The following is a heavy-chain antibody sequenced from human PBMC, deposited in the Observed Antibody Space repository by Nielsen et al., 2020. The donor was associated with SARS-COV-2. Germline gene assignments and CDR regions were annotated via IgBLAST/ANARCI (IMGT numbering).Heavy chain of an antibody. CDR1: GFTFSSYW. D-gene: IGHD2-2*01. Sequence: GESLKISCAASGFTFSSYWMHWVRQAPGKGLVWVSRINSDGSSTSCADSVKGRFTISRDNAKNTLYLQMNSLRAEDTAVYYCAREGLGEYRHCSSTSCYNYGMDVWGQGTTVTVSS. CDR2: INSDGSST. J-gene: IGHJ6*02. V-gene: IGHV3-74*01. CDR3: AREGLGEYRHCSSTSCYNYGMDV.